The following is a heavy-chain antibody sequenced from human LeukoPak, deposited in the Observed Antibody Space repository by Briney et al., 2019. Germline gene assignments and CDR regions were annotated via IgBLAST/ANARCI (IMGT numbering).Heavy chain of an antibody. CDR3: AKDLSGAFDI. CDR2: ISSTGGTT. J-gene: IGHJ3*02. D-gene: IGHD3-10*01. V-gene: IGHV3-23*01. Sequence: GGSLRLSCAASGITFSSYGMSWVRQAPGKGLEWVSIISSTGGTTYYADSVKGRFTISRDNSKNTLYLQMNSLRAEDTAVYYCAKDLSGAFDIWGQGTMVTVSS. CDR1: GITFSSYG.